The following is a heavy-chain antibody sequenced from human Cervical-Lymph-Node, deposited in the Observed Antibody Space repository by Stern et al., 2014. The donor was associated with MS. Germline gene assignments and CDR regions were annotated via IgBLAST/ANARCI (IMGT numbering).Heavy chain of an antibody. J-gene: IGHJ6*02. CDR3: ARPGDDTAKYGLDV. Sequence: EVQLVESGAEVKKPGESLKISCKGSGYSFATYWIGWVRQVPGKGLEWVGSICPGSADTRYSPSFQGQVTISADKSISTAYLHWSSLKASDTAMYYCARPGDDTAKYGLDVWGQGTTVTVSS. V-gene: IGHV5-51*03. CDR2: ICPGSADT. D-gene: IGHD5-18*01. CDR1: GYSFATYW.